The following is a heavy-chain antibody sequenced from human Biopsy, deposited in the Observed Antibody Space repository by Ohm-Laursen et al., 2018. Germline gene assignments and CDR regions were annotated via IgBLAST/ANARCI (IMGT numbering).Heavy chain of an antibody. Sequence: SLRLSCAASGFTFDDHAMHWIRQAPGKGLEWVAGLTWNSGTIAYGGSVKGRFTISRDNAKNSLYLHMNSLRLDDTALYYCVRTFRNYGFLDSWGQGTLVTVSS. D-gene: IGHD3-10*01. CDR3: VRTFRNYGFLDS. J-gene: IGHJ1*01. CDR2: LTWNSGTI. V-gene: IGHV3-9*01. CDR1: GFTFDDHA.